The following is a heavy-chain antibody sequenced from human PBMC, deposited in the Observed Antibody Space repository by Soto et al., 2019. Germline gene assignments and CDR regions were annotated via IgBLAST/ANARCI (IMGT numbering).Heavy chain of an antibody. Sequence: QVQLQQSGSGLVRPSGTLSLTCVVSGTSISSSYWWTWVRQAPGKGLEWIGEMYHSGITNYNPSLKSRVTMSVDKSNNQFSLQLTSVTAADTAIYYCATLPPRIVVVVSPIRTWGQGTPVTVSS. CDR2: MYHSGIT. CDR1: GTSISSSYW. CDR3: ATLPPRIVVVVSPIRT. J-gene: IGHJ5*02. V-gene: IGHV4-4*02. D-gene: IGHD2-21*02.